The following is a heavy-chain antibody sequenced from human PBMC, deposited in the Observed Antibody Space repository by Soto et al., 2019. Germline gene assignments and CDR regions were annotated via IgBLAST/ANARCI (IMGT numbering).Heavy chain of an antibody. J-gene: IGHJ6*03. CDR3: ARAVSVGIRGVMRKNYYYYMDV. Sequence: GGSLRLSCAASGFTFSSYSMNWVRQAPGKGLEWVSYISSSSSTIYYADSVKGRFTISRDNAKNSLYLQMNSLRAEDTAVYYCARAVSVGIRGVMRKNYYYYMDVWGKGTTVTVSS. D-gene: IGHD3-10*01. CDR1: GFTFSSYS. CDR2: ISSSSSTI. V-gene: IGHV3-48*01.